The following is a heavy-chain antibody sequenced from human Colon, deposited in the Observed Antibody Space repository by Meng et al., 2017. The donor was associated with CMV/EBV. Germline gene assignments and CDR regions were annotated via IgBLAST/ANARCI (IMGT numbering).Heavy chain of an antibody. CDR1: GGPVSSGSYY. V-gene: IGHV4-61*01. CDR3: ARNSRYYYYGMDV. Sequence: SEPLSPTCNVPGGPVSSGSYYWSWSRQPPGKGVEWIGYIYYSGSTNYNPSLKSRVTISVDTSKNYFSLKLSSVTAADAAVYYCARNSRYYYYGMDVWGQGTTVTVSS. J-gene: IGHJ6*02. D-gene: IGHD2-21*01. CDR2: IYYSGST.